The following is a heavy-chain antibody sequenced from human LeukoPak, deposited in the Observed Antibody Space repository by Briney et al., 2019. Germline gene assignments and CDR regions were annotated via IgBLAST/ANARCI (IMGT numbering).Heavy chain of an antibody. CDR2: IYSGGNT. D-gene: IGHD3-22*01. J-gene: IGHJ4*02. Sequence: GGSLRLSCAASGLTVSSNCMSWVRQAPGRGLEWVSFIYSGGNTYYADSVKGRFTISRDNSKNTVHLQMNSLRAEDTAVYYCARRAGDYSHPYDYWGQGTLVTVSS. V-gene: IGHV3-53*01. CDR1: GLTVSSNC. CDR3: ARRAGDYSHPYDY.